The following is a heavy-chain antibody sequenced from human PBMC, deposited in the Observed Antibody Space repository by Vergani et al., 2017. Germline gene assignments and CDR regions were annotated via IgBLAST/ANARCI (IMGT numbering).Heavy chain of an antibody. D-gene: IGHD3-9*01. Sequence: EVQLVESGGGLVQPGRSLRLSCAASGFTFDDYAMHWVRQAPGKGLEWVSGISWNRGSIGYADSVKGRFTISVDTSKNQCSLKLSCVTAADTAVYYCARGGYYDILTGPGYFDYWGQGTLVTVSS. J-gene: IGHJ4*02. CDR2: ISWNRGSI. V-gene: IGHV3-9*01. CDR1: GFTFDDYA. CDR3: ARGGYYDILTGPGYFDY.